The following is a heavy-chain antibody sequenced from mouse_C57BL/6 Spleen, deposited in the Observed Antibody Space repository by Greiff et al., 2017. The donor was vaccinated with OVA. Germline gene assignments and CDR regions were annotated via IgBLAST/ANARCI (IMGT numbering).Heavy chain of an antibody. J-gene: IGHJ2*01. D-gene: IGHD2-4*01. CDR2: IYPGDGDT. Sequence: QVQLQQSGPELVKPGASVKISCKASGYAFSSSWMNWVKQRPGKGLEWIGRIYPGDGDTNYNGKFKGKATLTADKSSSTAYMQLSSLTSEDSAVYFCVRDYDSYFGYWGQGTTLTVSS. V-gene: IGHV1-82*01. CDR3: VRDYDSYFGY. CDR1: GYAFSSSW.